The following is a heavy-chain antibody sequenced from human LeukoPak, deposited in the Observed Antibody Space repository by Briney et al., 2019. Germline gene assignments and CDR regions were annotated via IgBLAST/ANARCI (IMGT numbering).Heavy chain of an antibody. V-gene: IGHV3-23*01. D-gene: IGHD4-17*01. J-gene: IGHJ4*02. CDR3: AMNTEHCFDH. Sequence: PGRSLRLSCAAYRFTFSSFDMSWVRQAPGKGLEWVSTLRCLDTSCTEYYADSVKGRFSISRDNSKNTLFLQMNSLRVEDTAVYYCAMNTEHCFDHWGQGTLVTVSS. CDR2: LRCLDTSCTE. CDR1: RFTFSSFD.